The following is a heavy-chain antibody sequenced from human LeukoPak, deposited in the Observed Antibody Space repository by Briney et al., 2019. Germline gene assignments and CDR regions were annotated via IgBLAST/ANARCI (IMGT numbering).Heavy chain of an antibody. CDR3: AGVTVTTPYYYYYGMDV. V-gene: IGHV3-30-3*01. CDR1: GFTFSSYA. Sequence: GRSLRLSCAASGFTFSSYAMHWVRQAPGKGLEWVAVISYDGSNKYYAGSVKGRFTISRDNSKNTLYLQMNSLRAEDTAVYYCAGVTVTTPYYYYYGMDVWGQGTTVTVSS. CDR2: ISYDGSNK. D-gene: IGHD4-17*01. J-gene: IGHJ6*02.